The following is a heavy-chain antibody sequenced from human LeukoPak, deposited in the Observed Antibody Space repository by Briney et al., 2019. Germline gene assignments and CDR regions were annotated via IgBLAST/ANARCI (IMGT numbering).Heavy chain of an antibody. V-gene: IGHV3-23*01. J-gene: IGHJ4*02. CDR1: GFTFSSYS. Sequence: GGSLRLSCAASGFTFSSYSMNWVRQAPGKGLEWVSAISGSGGRIYYGASVKGRFTISRDNSKNTLNLQMNSLRAEDTAVYYCATSKYSGSYWGQGTLVTVSS. CDR2: ISGSGGRI. CDR3: ATSKYSGSY. D-gene: IGHD1-26*01.